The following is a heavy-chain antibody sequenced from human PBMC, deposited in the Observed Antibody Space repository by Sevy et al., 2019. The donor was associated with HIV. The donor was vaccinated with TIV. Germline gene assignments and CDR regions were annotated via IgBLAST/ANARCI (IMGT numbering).Heavy chain of an antibody. CDR2: ISGSGGST. CDR3: AKDTGTGDFFDY. D-gene: IGHD3-10*01. Sequence: GGSLRLSCAASGFTFSSYAMNWVRQAPGKGLEWVSTISGSGGSTYYEDSVKGRFTISRDNSKNTLYLQMNSLRAEDTAVYYCAKDTGTGDFFDYWGQGTLVTVS. CDR1: GFTFSSYA. V-gene: IGHV3-23*01. J-gene: IGHJ4*02.